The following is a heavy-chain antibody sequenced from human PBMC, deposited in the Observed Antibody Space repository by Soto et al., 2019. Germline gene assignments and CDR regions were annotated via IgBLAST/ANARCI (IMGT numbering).Heavy chain of an antibody. D-gene: IGHD2-15*01. CDR2: ISDSGGAT. CDR1: GFTFNNYA. CDR3: ARVQTCSGGSCYGYLDV. Sequence: GGSLRLSCAVSGFTFNNYAMNWVRQAPGKGLEWVSAISDSGGATYYADSVKGRFTISRDNSKNTLYLQMNSLRAEDTAAYYCARVQTCSGGSCYGYLDVWGKGTTVTVSS. V-gene: IGHV3-23*01. J-gene: IGHJ6*03.